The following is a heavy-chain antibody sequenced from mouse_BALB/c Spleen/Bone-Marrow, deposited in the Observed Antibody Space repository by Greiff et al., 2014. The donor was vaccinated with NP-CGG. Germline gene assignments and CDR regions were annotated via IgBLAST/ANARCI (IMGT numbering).Heavy chain of an antibody. D-gene: IGHD1-1*01. CDR1: GYSFTRYY. Sequence: VQLQQSGAELVKPGASVKLSCKASGYSFTRYYMYWVKQRPGQGLEWIGEINPSNGGTNFNEKFKSKATLTVDKSSSTAYMQFNSLTSEDSAVYYCTKSNYGYWYFDVWGAGTTVTVSS. CDR2: INPSNGGT. V-gene: IGHV1S81*02. J-gene: IGHJ1*01. CDR3: TKSNYGYWYFDV.